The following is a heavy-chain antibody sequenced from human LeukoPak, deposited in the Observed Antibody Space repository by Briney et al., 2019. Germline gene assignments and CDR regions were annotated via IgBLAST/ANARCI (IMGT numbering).Heavy chain of an antibody. Sequence: KPGGSLRLSCAASGFTFGNYDMTWVRQAPGKGLEWVSSIGATTIYRFSAGSVRDRFTISRDNVENSLYLHMNDLRREDTAVYYCARIGLGRDAYNSFDYWGQGTLVIVSS. J-gene: IGHJ4*02. CDR1: GFTFGNYD. D-gene: IGHD5-24*01. CDR3: ARIGLGRDAYNSFDY. CDR2: IGATTIYR. V-gene: IGHV3-21*01.